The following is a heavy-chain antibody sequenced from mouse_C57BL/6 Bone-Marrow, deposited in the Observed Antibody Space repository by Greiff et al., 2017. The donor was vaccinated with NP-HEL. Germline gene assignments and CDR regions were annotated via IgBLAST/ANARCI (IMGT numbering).Heavy chain of an antibody. Sequence: ECGPGILQSSQTLSLTCSFSGFSLSTSGMGVSWIRQPSGKGLEWLAHIYWDDDKRYNPSLKSRLTISKDTSRNQVFLKITSVDTADTATYYCARIYDGYLYAMDYWGQGTSVTVSS. CDR1: GFSLSTSGMG. V-gene: IGHV8-12*01. CDR3: ARIYDGYLYAMDY. CDR2: IYWDDDK. J-gene: IGHJ4*01. D-gene: IGHD2-3*01.